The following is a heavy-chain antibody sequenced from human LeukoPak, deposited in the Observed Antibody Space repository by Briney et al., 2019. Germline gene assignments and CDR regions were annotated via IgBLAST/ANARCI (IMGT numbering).Heavy chain of an antibody. Sequence: GGSLRLSCAASGFTFNSYWMSWVRQPPGKGLEWVANIKQDGSEEYYVDSVKGRFTISRDNSKNTLYLQMNSLRAEDTAVYYCAKDLDTAMVSYYFDYWGQGTLVTVSS. J-gene: IGHJ4*02. CDR3: AKDLDTAMVSYYFDY. CDR1: GFTFNSYW. D-gene: IGHD5-18*01. V-gene: IGHV3-7*03. CDR2: IKQDGSEE.